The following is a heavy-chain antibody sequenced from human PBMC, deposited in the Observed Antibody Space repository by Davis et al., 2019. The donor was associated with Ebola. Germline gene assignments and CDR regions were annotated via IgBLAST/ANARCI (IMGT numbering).Heavy chain of an antibody. CDR1: GITLSSNG. J-gene: IGHJ3*02. Sequence: GESLKISCAASGITLSSNGMHWVRQAPGKGLEWVAFMRYDGSNKYYTDSVKGRFTISRDNSKNTLYLQMNGLRVEDTAIYYCAKDTSNIWFDIWGQGTMVTVSS. D-gene: IGHD1-26*01. CDR3: AKDTSNIWFDI. V-gene: IGHV3-30*02. CDR2: MRYDGSNK.